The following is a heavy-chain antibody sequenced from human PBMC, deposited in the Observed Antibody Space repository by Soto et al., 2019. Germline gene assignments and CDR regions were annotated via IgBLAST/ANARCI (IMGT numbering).Heavy chain of an antibody. CDR1: GFAFVDHG. Sequence: GVLRLSCTTSGFAFVDHGMSWVRQAPGKGLEWQGFIRSRHYGATAEYAASVKGRFSVSRDDSKSIAYLQMNNLQTEDTGVYYCTRAPLRCSGGSCYSADSWGRGTLVTVSS. V-gene: IGHV3-49*04. D-gene: IGHD2-15*01. CDR2: IRSRHYGATA. CDR3: TRAPLRCSGGSCYSADS. J-gene: IGHJ4*02.